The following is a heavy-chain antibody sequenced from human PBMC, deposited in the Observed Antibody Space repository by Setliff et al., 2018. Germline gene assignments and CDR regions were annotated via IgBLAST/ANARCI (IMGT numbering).Heavy chain of an antibody. CDR1: GGSISSPSYF. CDR2: IYYSGSS. Sequence: TLSLTCTVSGGSISSPSYFWGWVRQPPGEEMEWIATIYYSGSSYYNPSLKSRLTISVDTSKNLFSLKLSSVTTADTAVYYCARHYGGGYKHFDYWGQGTLVTVSS. CDR3: ARHYGGGYKHFDY. D-gene: IGHD5-12*01. J-gene: IGHJ4*02. V-gene: IGHV4-39*01.